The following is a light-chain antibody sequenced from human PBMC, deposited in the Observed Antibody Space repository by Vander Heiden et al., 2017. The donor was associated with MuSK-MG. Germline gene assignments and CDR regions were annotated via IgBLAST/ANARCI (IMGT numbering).Light chain of an antibody. Sequence: DIQMTQSPSSLSASVGDRVTITCQASQDISNYLNWYQQKPGKAPKLLIYDASNLETGVPSRFSRSGSGTDFTFTISSLQPEDIATYYCQQYDNLPFSFGPGTKVEIK. CDR1: QDISNY. CDR3: QQYDNLPFS. J-gene: IGKJ3*01. CDR2: DAS. V-gene: IGKV1-33*01.